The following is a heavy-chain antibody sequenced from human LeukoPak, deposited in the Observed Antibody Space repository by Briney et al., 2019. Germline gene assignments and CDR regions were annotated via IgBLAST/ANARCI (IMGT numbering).Heavy chain of an antibody. CDR2: IKQDGREK. D-gene: IGHD3-10*01. V-gene: IGHV3-7*01. CDR3: ARDRKRPYYYGSGSYMDV. CDR1: GFTFSSYW. Sequence: GSLRLSCAASGFTFSSYWVSWVPQAPGKGLEWVANIKQDGREKYYVDSVKGRFTISRDNAKNSLYLQMNSLRAEDTAVYYCARDRKRPYYYGSGSYMDVWGKGTTVTVSS. J-gene: IGHJ6*03.